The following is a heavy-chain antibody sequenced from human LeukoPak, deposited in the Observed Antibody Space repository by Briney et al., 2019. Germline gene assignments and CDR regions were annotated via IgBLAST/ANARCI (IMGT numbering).Heavy chain of an antibody. CDR2: IHYSGTT. V-gene: IGHV4-61*01. J-gene: IGHJ5*02. Sequence: SETLSLTCTVSGDSVRIGNYFWTWIRQPPGKGLEWIGNIHYSGTTNYSPSFKSRVTMSVDTSKNRFSLKLNSVTAADTAVYYCARDPVYGGKGLGPWGQGTLVTVSS. D-gene: IGHD4-23*01. CDR1: GDSVRIGNYF. CDR3: ARDPVYGGKGLGP.